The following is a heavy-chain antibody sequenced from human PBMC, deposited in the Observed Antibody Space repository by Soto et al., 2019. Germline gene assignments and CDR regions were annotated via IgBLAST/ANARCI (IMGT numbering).Heavy chain of an antibody. Sequence: GGSLRLSCAASGFTFSSHWMNWVRQAPGKGLVWVSRISGDGRTTSHADSVKGRFTISRDNAKNTLYLQMNSLRAEDTAVYYCARGVPNCSSSSCYFDFWGQGTLVTVSS. J-gene: IGHJ4*02. CDR2: ISGDGRTT. CDR1: GFTFSSHW. V-gene: IGHV3-74*01. D-gene: IGHD2-15*01. CDR3: ARGVPNCSSSSCYFDF.